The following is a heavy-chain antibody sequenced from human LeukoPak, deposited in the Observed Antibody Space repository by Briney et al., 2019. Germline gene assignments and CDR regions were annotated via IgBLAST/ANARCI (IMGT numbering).Heavy chain of an antibody. J-gene: IGHJ3*02. Sequence: PSETLSLTCAVYGGSFSNYYWSWIRQPPGKGLEWIAYIDYRGSTTYNPSLKSRVTISVDTSRNQFSLKLSSVTAADTAVYYCARSRSGYSYDHAAFDIWGQGTMVTVSS. CDR1: GGSFSNYY. D-gene: IGHD5-18*01. V-gene: IGHV4-59*01. CDR2: IDYRGST. CDR3: ARSRSGYSYDHAAFDI.